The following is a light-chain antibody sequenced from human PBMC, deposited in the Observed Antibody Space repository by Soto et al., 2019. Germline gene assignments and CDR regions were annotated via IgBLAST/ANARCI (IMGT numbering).Light chain of an antibody. CDR1: SSDVGGYNY. Sequence: QSVLTQPASVSGSPGQSSTISCTGTSSDVGGYNYVSWYQQHPGKAPKLMIYDVSNRPSGVSNRFSGSKSGNTASLTISGLQAEDEADYYCSSYTSSSTPLYVFGTGTKLTVL. CDR2: DVS. V-gene: IGLV2-14*01. CDR3: SSYTSSSTPLYV. J-gene: IGLJ1*01.